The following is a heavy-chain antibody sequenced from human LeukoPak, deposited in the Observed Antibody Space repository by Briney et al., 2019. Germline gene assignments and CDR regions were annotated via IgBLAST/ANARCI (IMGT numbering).Heavy chain of an antibody. CDR1: GGSFSGYY. V-gene: IGHV4-34*01. Sequence: SVTLSLTCAVYGGSFSGYYWSWIREPPGKGLEWIGEINHSGSTNYNPSLKSRVTISVDTSKNQFSLKLSSVTAADTAVYYCARGSRPGYCSSTSCRKNWFDPWGQGTLVTVSS. CDR2: INHSGST. D-gene: IGHD2-2*03. CDR3: ARGSRPGYCSSTSCRKNWFDP. J-gene: IGHJ5*02.